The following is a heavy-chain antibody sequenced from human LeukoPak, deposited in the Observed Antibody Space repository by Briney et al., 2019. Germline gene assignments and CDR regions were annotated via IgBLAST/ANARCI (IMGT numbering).Heavy chain of an antibody. D-gene: IGHD6-13*01. CDR1: GFTFSNYW. CDR3: ASGRQLGY. Sequence: GGSLSLSCAASGFTFSNYWMSWVRQAPGKGLEWVANIKEDGSEKYYVDSVKGRFTISRDNARNSLYLRMNSLRAEDTAVYYCASGRQLGYWGQGTLVTVSS. V-gene: IGHV3-7*01. J-gene: IGHJ4*02. CDR2: IKEDGSEK.